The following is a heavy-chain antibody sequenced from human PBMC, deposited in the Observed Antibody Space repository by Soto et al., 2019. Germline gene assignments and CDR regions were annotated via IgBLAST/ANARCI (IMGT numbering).Heavy chain of an antibody. D-gene: IGHD4-4*01. J-gene: IGHJ4*02. CDR3: AREGDDYKDRSPFYFDY. CDR2: IIPIFGTA. V-gene: IGHV1-69*12. CDR1: GGTFSSYA. Sequence: QVQLVQSGAEVKKPGSSVKVSCKASGGTFSSYAISWVRQAPGQGLEWMGGIIPIFGTANYAQKFQGRVTIAAXXSXSKXYMELSGLRSEDTAVYYCAREGDDYKDRSPFYFDYWGQGTLVTVSS.